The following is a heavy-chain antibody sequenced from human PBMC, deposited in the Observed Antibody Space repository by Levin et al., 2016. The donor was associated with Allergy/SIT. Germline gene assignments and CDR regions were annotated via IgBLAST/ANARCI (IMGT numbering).Heavy chain of an antibody. CDR1: GGSISSYY. J-gene: IGHJ6*02. CDR2: IYYSGSA. D-gene: IGHD6-19*01. CDR3: AGVAVAGAYYGMDV. Sequence: SETLSLTCTVSGGSISSYYWNWIRQPPGKGLEWIGYIYYSGSANYNPSLKSRVTISVDTSKNQFSLQLSSVTAADTAVYYCAGVAVAGAYYGMDVWGQGTTVTVSS. V-gene: IGHV4-59*08.